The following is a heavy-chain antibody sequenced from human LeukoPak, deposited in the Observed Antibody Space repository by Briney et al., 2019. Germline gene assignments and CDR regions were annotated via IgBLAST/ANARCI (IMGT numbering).Heavy chain of an antibody. J-gene: IGHJ6*03. CDR3: ARGPITIFGIYLDV. Sequence: SETLSLTCVXQGGPVSGYYWSWIRQSPGKGVEWIGEINHSGSINYSSSLKRRVSISVDTSKNQFSLKVISVTVADTAVYYCARGPITIFGIYLDVWGEGTTVTVSS. CDR2: INHSGSI. CDR1: GGPVSGYY. V-gene: IGHV4-34*01. D-gene: IGHD3-3*01.